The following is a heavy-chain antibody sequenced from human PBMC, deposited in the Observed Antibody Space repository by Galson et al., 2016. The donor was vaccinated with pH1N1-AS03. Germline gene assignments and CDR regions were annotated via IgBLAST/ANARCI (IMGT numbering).Heavy chain of an antibody. Sequence: PALVKPTQTLTLTCTFSGFSLSTRGVGVGWLRQPPGKAPEWLALLYWDDDERYSPSLKNRASLTKDTSKNQVIPTMTNMDPGDTGTYYCARAVYSADFRLSVLFDPWGQGTLVTVSS. CDR2: LYWDDDE. J-gene: IGHJ5*02. CDR1: GFSLSTRGVG. CDR3: ARAVYSADFRLSVLFDP. D-gene: IGHD2-21*01. V-gene: IGHV2-5*02.